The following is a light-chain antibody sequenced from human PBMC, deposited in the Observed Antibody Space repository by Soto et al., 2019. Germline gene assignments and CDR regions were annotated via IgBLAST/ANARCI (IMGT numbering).Light chain of an antibody. Sequence: EIVLTQSPGTLSLSPGERATLSCSASQSVSSHYLAWYQQKPGQAPRLLIYGASTRATGIPDRFSGRGSGTDFTLTITRLEPEDFAVYSCQQYGSSPTFGGGTKVEIK. J-gene: IGKJ4*01. CDR1: QSVSSHY. V-gene: IGKV3-20*01. CDR2: GAS. CDR3: QQYGSSPT.